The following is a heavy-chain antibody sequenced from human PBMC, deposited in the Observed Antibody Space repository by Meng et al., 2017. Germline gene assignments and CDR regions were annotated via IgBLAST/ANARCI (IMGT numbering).Heavy chain of an antibody. V-gene: IGHV4-4*03. Sequence: VPVQESGPGRVKPLGTLSLTCAGSGGSSSSSNWGSWVRQPPGKGLEWIGEIYHSGSTNYNPSLKSRVTISVDKSKNQFSLKLSSVTAADTAVYYCARIGDWGSTRYFDYWGQGTLVTVSS. CDR3: ARIGDWGSTRYFDY. CDR2: IYHSGST. CDR1: GGSSSSSNW. D-gene: IGHD7-27*01. J-gene: IGHJ4*02.